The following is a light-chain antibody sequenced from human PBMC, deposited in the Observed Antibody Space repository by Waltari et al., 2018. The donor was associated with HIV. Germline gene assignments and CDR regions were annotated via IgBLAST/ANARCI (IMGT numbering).Light chain of an antibody. J-gene: IGKJ1*01. V-gene: IGKV3-20*01. CDR1: ETIKSTY. CDR2: SAS. CDR3: HQYVSSFWT. Sequence: EIVLTQSPGTLSLSPGDRATLSCMTSETIKSTYLSWYQPMCHQAPRLLIYSASSSAPGIPDMFSGRRSKTDFNLTITGLEPEDFATYYCHQYVSSFWTFGQATKV.